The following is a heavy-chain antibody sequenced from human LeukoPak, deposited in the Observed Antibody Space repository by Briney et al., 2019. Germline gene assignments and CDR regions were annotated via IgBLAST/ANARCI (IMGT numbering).Heavy chain of an antibody. CDR2: IRQDGSEK. CDR1: GFTFSSYA. J-gene: IGHJ4*02. CDR3: ASPAEGY. V-gene: IGHV3-7*03. Sequence: PGGSLRLSCAASGFTFSSYAMSWDRQAPGKGLEWVANIRQDGSEKYYVDSVKGRFTISRDNAQNSLYLQMNSLRVEDTAVYYCASPAEGYWGQGTLVTVSS.